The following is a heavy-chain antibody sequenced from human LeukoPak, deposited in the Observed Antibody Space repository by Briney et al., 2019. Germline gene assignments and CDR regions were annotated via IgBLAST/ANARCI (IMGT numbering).Heavy chain of an antibody. Sequence: SVKVSCKASGGTFSSYAISWVRQAPGQGLEWMGGIIPIFGTANYAQKFQGRVTITTGESTSTAYMELSSLRSEDTAVYYCARGQSSSGYSSSWYYFDYWGQGTLVTVSS. D-gene: IGHD6-13*01. J-gene: IGHJ4*02. CDR2: IIPIFGTA. V-gene: IGHV1-69*05. CDR1: GGTFSSYA. CDR3: ARGQSSSGYSSSWYYFDY.